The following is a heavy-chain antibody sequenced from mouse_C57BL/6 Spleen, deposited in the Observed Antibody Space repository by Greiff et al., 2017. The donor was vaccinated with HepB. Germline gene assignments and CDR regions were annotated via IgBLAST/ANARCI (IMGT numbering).Heavy chain of an antibody. CDR2: ISGGGGNT. CDR1: GFTFSSYT. CDR3: ARQNSWFAY. Sequence: EVQRVESGGGLVKPGGSLKLSCAASGFTFSSYTMSWVRQTPEKRLEWVATISGGGGNTYYPDSVKGRFTISRDNAKNTLYLQMSSLRSEDTALYYCARQNSWFAYWGQGTLVTVSA. V-gene: IGHV5-9*01. J-gene: IGHJ3*01.